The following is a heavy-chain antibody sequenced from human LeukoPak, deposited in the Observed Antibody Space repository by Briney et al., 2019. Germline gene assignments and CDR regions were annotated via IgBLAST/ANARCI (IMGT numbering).Heavy chain of an antibody. CDR3: ARDDDILTGYSYYYGMDV. CDR2: ISAYNGNT. Sequence: ASVKVSCKASGYTFTSYGISWVRQAPGQGLEWMGWISAYNGNTNYAQKLQGRVTMTTDTSTSTAYMELRSLRSDDTAVYYCARDDDILTGYSYYYGMDVWGQGTTVTGSS. J-gene: IGHJ6*02. D-gene: IGHD3-9*01. CDR1: GYTFTSYG. V-gene: IGHV1-18*01.